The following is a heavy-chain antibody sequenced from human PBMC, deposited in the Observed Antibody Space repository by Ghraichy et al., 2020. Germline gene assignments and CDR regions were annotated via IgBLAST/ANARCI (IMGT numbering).Heavy chain of an antibody. D-gene: IGHD3-10*01. CDR3: ASLRVPGDFDY. CDR2: IYYSGDT. V-gene: IGHV4-39*01. Sequence: SETLSLTCNVSGGTITSASYYWAWIRQPPGMGLEWIDNIYYSGDTYYNSSLKSRVTMSIDSSKNQFSLRLHSVTAPDTAVYFCASLRVPGDFDYWGQGTLVTVSS. CDR1: GGTITSASYY. J-gene: IGHJ4*02.